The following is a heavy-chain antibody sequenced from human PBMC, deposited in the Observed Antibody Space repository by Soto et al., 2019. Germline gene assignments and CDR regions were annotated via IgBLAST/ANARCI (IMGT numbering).Heavy chain of an antibody. CDR3: ASGGYYDAVWRKLNQYGLDV. CDR2: ISPYNDYT. Sequence: QVRLVQPAAEVKKPGASVKVSCKTSGYTFIRYGIAWVRQAPGQGLEWMGWISPYNDYTNYAQKFQGRDRMTADTSTKTFFLELRPLTSDDTAVYYWASGGYYDAVWRKLNQYGLDVWGQGTTVSVSS. D-gene: IGHD3-16*01. V-gene: IGHV1-18*01. J-gene: IGHJ6*02. CDR1: GYTFIRYG.